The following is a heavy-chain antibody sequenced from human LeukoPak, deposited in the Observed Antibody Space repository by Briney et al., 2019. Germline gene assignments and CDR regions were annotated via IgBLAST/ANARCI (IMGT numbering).Heavy chain of an antibody. CDR3: AKGRGYCSGGSCYSGFDS. CDR1: GFTFSGYA. V-gene: IGHV3-23*01. CDR2: ITGSGGTT. J-gene: IGHJ5*01. Sequence: PGGSLRFSCAASGFTFSGYAMSWVRQAPGKGLEWVSTITGSGGTTYYADSVKGRFTISRDNSKNTLYLQMNSLRAEDTAVYYCAKGRGYCSGGSCYSGFDSWGQGTLVTVSS. D-gene: IGHD2-15*01.